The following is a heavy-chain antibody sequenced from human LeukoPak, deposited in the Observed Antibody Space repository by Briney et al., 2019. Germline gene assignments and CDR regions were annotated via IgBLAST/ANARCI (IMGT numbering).Heavy chain of an antibody. J-gene: IGHJ4*02. V-gene: IGHV1-46*01. CDR2: INPSGGST. CDR3: ARVRQQLVDY. D-gene: IGHD6-13*01. Sequence: ASVKVSCKASGYTLTSYYMHWVRQAPGQGLEWMGVINPSGGSTSYAQNFQGRVTMTRDTSTSTVYMELSSLRSEDTAVCYCARVRQQLVDYWGQGTLVTVSS. CDR1: GYTLTSYY.